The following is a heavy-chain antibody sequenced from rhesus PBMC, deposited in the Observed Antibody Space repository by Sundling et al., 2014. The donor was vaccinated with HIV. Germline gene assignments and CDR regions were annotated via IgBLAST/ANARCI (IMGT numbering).Heavy chain of an antibody. CDR2: IYGARADT. Sequence: QVHLQESGPGVVKPSETLSLTCAVSGGSIRDFYRWTWIRQSPGKGLEWIGYIYGARADTIYNPSLKSRVTISKDTSRNHLSLNLNSVTAADTAVYYCAREHNWVYFDALDSWGQGVVVTVSS. CDR3: AREHNWVYFDALDS. V-gene: IGHV4S10*01. CDR1: GGSIRDFYR. D-gene: IGHD1-26*01. J-gene: IGHJ6*01.